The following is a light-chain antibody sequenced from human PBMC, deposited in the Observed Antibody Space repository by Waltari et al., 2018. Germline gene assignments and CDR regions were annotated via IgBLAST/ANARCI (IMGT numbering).Light chain of an antibody. CDR2: GAS. CDR1: QSVNNNY. CDR3: QQYGSPPLT. Sequence: DIVLTQSPGTLSLFPGERATLSCRASQSVNNNYLAWYLQKPGQAPMLLIYGASSRAIGIPDRFSGSGSGTDFTLTISRLEPEDFAEFYCQQYGSPPLTFGGGTKVEIK. J-gene: IGKJ4*01. V-gene: IGKV3-20*01.